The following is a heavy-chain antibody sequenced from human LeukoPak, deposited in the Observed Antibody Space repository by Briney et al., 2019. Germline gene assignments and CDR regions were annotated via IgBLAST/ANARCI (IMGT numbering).Heavy chain of an antibody. Sequence: GGSLRLSCAASGFTFSSYSMNWVRQAPGKGLEWVSSISSSSSYIYYADSVKGRFTISRDNAKNSLYLRMNSLRAEDTAVYYCARNGYYSSSWPVGTFDPWGQGTLVTVSS. J-gene: IGHJ5*02. CDR2: ISSSSSYI. D-gene: IGHD6-13*01. CDR1: GFTFSSYS. V-gene: IGHV3-21*01. CDR3: ARNGYYSSSWPVGTFDP.